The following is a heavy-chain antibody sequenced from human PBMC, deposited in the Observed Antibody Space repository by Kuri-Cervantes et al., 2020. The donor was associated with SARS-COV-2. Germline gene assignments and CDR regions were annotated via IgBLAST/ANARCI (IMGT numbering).Heavy chain of an antibody. J-gene: IGHJ4*02. CDR1: GDSVNSINYY. CDR2: IYYSGST. D-gene: IGHD3-10*01. CDR3: ASGPGILWFGDDY. Sequence: GSLRLSCTVTGDSVNSINYYWSWIRQPPGKGQEWIGYIYYSGSTNYNPSLKSRVTISVDTSKNQFSLKLSSVTAADTAVYYCASGPGILWFGDDYWGQGTLVTVSS. V-gene: IGHV4-61*01.